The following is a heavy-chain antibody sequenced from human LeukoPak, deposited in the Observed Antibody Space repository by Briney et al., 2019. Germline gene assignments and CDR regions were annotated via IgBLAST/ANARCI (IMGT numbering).Heavy chain of an antibody. CDR2: IYDSGST. CDR3: ARDAVATGIGAFDI. J-gene: IGHJ3*02. D-gene: IGHD5-12*01. Sequence: SETLSLTCTAFGGSINSYYWNWIRQPPGKGLEWIGCIYDSGSTKYNPSLKSRVTISVDTSKNQLSLKMSSVTAADTAVYYCARDAVATGIGAFDIWGQGTMVTVSS. V-gene: IGHV4-59*01. CDR1: GGSINSYY.